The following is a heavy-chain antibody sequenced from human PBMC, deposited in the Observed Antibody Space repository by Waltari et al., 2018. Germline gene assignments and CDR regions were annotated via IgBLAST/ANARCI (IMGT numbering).Heavy chain of an antibody. CDR3: ARDRGRGLYLDS. V-gene: IGHV4-4*02. CDR2: IHPFGRT. D-gene: IGHD2-15*01. CDR1: GDSVSSPYL. J-gene: IGHJ4*02. Sequence: QLQLQESGPGLVKPSGTLSLTCTVSGDSVSSPYLWNWVRQSPEKGLGWMGKIHPFGRTNYNPSLESRVTVSIDMSNNQFSLKLTSATAADTAVYYCARDRGRGLYLDSWGQGTLVTVSP.